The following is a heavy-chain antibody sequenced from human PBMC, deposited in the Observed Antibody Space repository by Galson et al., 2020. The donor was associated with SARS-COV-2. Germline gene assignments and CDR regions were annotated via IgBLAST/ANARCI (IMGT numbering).Heavy chain of an antibody. CDR3: ARGVIMVWGVTVYYYYYGMDV. J-gene: IGHJ6*02. CDR1: GYTFTSYG. CDR2: ISAYNGNT. V-gene: IGHV1-18*01. Sequence: ALVKVSCKASGYTFTSYGISWVRQAPGQGLEWMGWISAYNGNTNYAQKLQGRVTMTTDTSTSTAYMELRSLRSDDTAVYYCARGVIMVWGVTVYYYYYGMDVWGQGTTVTVSS. D-gene: IGHD3-10*01.